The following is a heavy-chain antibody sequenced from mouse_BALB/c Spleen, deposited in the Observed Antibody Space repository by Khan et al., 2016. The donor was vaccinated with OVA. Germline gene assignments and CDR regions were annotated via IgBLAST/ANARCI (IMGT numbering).Heavy chain of an antibody. J-gene: IGHJ3*01. CDR3: TRSGWAAFAY. CDR1: GYTFTSYY. CDR2: INPSNGDT. Sequence: QVQLQQSGAELVKPGASVKLSCKASGYTFTSYYIYWVKQRPGQGLEWIGGINPSNGDTYFNEKFESKATLTVDKSSSTAFMQVSSLTSEDSAVYDCTRSGWAAFAYWGQGTLVTVSA. V-gene: IGHV1S81*02. D-gene: IGHD1-1*02.